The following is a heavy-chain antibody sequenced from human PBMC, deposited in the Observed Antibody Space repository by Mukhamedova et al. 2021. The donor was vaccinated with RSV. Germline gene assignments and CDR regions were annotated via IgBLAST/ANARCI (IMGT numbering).Heavy chain of an antibody. CDR2: ISHDGVT. D-gene: IGHD3-3*01. V-gene: IGHV4-34*01. J-gene: IGHJ6*03. Sequence: ISHDGVTNYNPSFKSRVTISLDTSTTQFSLRLSSVTAADTAVYYCARGTTGFFDYGYMDVWDKGTTVTVSS. CDR3: ARGTTGFFDYGYMDV.